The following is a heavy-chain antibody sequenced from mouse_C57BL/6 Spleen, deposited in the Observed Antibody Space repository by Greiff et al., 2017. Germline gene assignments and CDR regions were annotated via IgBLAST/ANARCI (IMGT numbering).Heavy chain of an antibody. CDR3: ARSENWAFAY. V-gene: IGHV1-26*01. J-gene: IGHJ3*01. Sequence: VQLQQSGPELVKPGASVKISCKASGYTFTDYYMNWVKQSHGKSLEWIGDINPNNGGTSYNQKFKGKATVTVDKSSSTAYMELRSLTSEDSAVYYCARSENWAFAYWGQGTLVTVSA. CDR1: GYTFTDYY. D-gene: IGHD4-1*01. CDR2: INPNNGGT.